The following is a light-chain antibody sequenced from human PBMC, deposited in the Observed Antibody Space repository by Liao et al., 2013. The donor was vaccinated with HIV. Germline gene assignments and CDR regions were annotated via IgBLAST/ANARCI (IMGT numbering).Light chain of an antibody. CDR1: SIGSKS. CDR3: QVWDTGNHPV. CDR2: YDT. V-gene: IGLV3-21*01. Sequence: SYELTQPSSLSVAPGKTARMTCGGNSIGSKSVHWYQQKPGQAPVLVIYYDTDRPSGIPERFSGSNSGNTATLTISRVEAGDGADYYCQVWDTGNHPVFGGGTKLTVL. J-gene: IGLJ3*02.